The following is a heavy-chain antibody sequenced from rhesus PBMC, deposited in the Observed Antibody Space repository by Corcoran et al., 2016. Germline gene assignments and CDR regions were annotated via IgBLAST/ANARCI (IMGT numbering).Heavy chain of an antibody. D-gene: IGHD6-13*01. CDR1: GFTFSAYG. Sequence: EVQLVESGGGLVQPGGSLRLSCAASGFTFSAYGMSWVCQAPGKGLEWVSYISNGGGSTYYAESVRGRFTTSRDNSKNTLCLQMNSLRLEDTAVYYCAKEGAAGYWYFDLWGPGTPITISS. J-gene: IGHJ2*01. CDR2: ISNGGGST. V-gene: IGHV3S5*01. CDR3: AKEGAAGYWYFDL.